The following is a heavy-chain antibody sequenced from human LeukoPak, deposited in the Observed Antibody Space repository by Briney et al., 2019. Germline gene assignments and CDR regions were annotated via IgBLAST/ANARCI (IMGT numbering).Heavy chain of an antibody. CDR3: AKGFGGYYDSSGYYRGRDYDAFDI. J-gene: IGHJ3*02. V-gene: IGHV3-30*18. Sequence: GGSLRLSCAASGFTFSSYGMHWVRQAPGKGLEWVAAISYDGSNKYYADSVKGRFTISRDNSKNTLYLQMNSLRAEDTAVYYCAKGFGGYYDSSGYYRGRDYDAFDIWGQGTMVTVSS. CDR1: GFTFSSYG. CDR2: ISYDGSNK. D-gene: IGHD3-22*01.